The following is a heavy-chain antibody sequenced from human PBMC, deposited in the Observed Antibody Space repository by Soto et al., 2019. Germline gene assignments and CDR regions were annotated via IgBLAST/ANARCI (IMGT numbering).Heavy chain of an antibody. CDR3: ARDPLIGTTDYGLDV. D-gene: IGHD1-7*01. CDR2: INNDGSNT. J-gene: IGHJ6*02. Sequence: EVQLVESGGGLVQPGGSLRLSCAASGFTFSTYWMHWVRQPPGKGLVWVSRINNDGSNTAYADSVKGRFTISRDNAQSTLYLQMNSLRAEDTAVYYCARDPLIGTTDYGLDVWGQGTTVSVYS. CDR1: GFTFSTYW. V-gene: IGHV3-74*01.